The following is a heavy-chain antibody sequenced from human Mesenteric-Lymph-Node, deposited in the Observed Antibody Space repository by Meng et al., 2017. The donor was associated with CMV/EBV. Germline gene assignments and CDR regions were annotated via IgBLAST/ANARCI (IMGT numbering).Heavy chain of an antibody. CDR3: ARHQRWLKSEGGFNY. V-gene: IGHV4-34*01. Sequence: QGPPQKSGAGLLKPSETLSLPCAVYGGSFSGYYWSWIRQPPGKGLEWIGEINHSGSTNYNPSLKSRVTISVDTSKNQFSLKLSSVTAADTAVYYCARHQRWLKSEGGFNYWGQGTLVTVSS. CDR1: GGSFSGYY. D-gene: IGHD4-23*01. J-gene: IGHJ4*02. CDR2: INHSGST.